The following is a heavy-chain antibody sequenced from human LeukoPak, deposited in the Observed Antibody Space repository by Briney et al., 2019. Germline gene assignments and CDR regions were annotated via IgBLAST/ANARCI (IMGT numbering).Heavy chain of an antibody. CDR3: AREGVGLTGLDY. D-gene: IGHD3-9*01. CDR1: GYTFTGYY. CDR2: INPNSGGT. Sequence: ASVKVSCKASGYTFTGYYMHWVRQAPGQGLEWMGWINPNSGGTNYAQRFQGRVTMTRDTSISTAYMELSRLRSDDTAVYYCAREGVGLTGLDYWGQGTLVTVSS. J-gene: IGHJ4*02. V-gene: IGHV1-2*02.